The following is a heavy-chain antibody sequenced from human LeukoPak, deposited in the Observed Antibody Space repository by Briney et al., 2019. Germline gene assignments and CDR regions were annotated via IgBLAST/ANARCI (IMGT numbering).Heavy chain of an antibody. Sequence: SETLSLTCTVSGGSISSHYRSWIRQPPGKGLEWIGYIYYSGSTNYNPSLKSRVTISVDTSKNQFSLKLSSVTAADTAVYYCARGSRCSGGSCYAYYYYYMDVWGKGTTVTVSS. V-gene: IGHV4-59*11. CDR2: IYYSGST. CDR1: GGSISSHY. CDR3: ARGSRCSGGSCYAYYYYYMDV. J-gene: IGHJ6*03. D-gene: IGHD2-15*01.